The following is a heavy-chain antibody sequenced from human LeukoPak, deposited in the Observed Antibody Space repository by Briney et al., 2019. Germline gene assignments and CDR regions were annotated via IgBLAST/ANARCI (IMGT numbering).Heavy chain of an antibody. V-gene: IGHV4-39*07. CDR1: GGSISSSSYY. CDR2: IYYSGST. D-gene: IGHD6-19*01. CDR3: ARLNQWLVPGY. Sequence: SETLSLTCTVSGGSISSSSYYWGWIRQPPGKGLEWIGSIYYSGSTYYNPSLKSRVTISVDTSKNQFSLKLSSVTAADTAVYYCARLNQWLVPGYWGQGTLVTVSS. J-gene: IGHJ4*02.